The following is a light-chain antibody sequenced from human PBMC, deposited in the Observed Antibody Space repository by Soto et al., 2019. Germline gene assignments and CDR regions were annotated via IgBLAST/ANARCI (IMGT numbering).Light chain of an antibody. J-gene: IGLJ1*01. CDR3: TSYSSSTTYV. CDR1: SSDVGGYNY. CDR2: AVS. V-gene: IGLV2-14*03. Sequence: QSALTQPASVSGSPGQSITISCTGTSSDVGGYNYVSWYQQHPGKAPKLMIYAVSSRPSGVSNRFSGSKSGNTASLTISGLQAEDEADYYSTSYSSSTTYVFGTGSKVTVL.